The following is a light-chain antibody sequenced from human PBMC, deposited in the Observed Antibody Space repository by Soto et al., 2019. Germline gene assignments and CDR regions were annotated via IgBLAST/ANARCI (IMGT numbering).Light chain of an antibody. J-gene: IGKJ4*01. CDR2: AAS. CDR1: QDIGNF. Sequence: DIQLNQSPYSLSAFVAERVTLTCLASQDIGNFLAWDQQKPGKVPKLLIYAASTLQSGVPSRFSGSGSGTDFTLTISSLQPEDVATYYCQKCKVAPFTFGGGTKVDIK. V-gene: IGKV1-27*01. CDR3: QKCKVAPFT.